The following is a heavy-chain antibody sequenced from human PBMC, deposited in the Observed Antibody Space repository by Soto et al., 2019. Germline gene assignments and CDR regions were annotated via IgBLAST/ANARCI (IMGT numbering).Heavy chain of an antibody. V-gene: IGHV4-30-2*01. CDR2: IFHSGST. D-gene: IGHD4-4*01. CDR3: ARYSAYRGHFDF. J-gene: IGHJ4*01. Sequence: PSETLSLTWAVSGGSISGDGHAWSWIRQPPGKGLELIASIFHSGSTYYNPSLKTRVTILVDGYNNQFSRRLRSVTAAYTAVYYCARYSAYRGHFDFWGHGALVTLSS. CDR1: GGSISGDGHA.